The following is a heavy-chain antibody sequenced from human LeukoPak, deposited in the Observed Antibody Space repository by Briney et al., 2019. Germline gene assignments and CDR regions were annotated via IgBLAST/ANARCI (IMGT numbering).Heavy chain of an antibody. Sequence: ASVKVSCKASGYTFTSYGISWVRQAPGQGLEWMGWISAYNGNTNYAQKLQGRVTMTTDTSTSTAYMELRSLRSDDTAVYYCARDVPLSGYLDDKTYYYYMDVWGKGTTVTVSS. V-gene: IGHV1-18*01. CDR2: ISAYNGNT. CDR3: ARDVPLSGYLDDKTYYYYMDV. CDR1: GYTFTSYG. J-gene: IGHJ6*03. D-gene: IGHD3-22*01.